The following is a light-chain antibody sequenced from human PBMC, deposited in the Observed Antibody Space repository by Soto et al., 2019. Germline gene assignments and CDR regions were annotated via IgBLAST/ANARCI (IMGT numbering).Light chain of an antibody. J-gene: IGKJ1*01. V-gene: IGKV1-12*01. Sequence: IQMTQSPSSLSASIGDRVTITCRASQGIGVRLAWFQQKPWKAPQYLIQSASTLGSGVPSRFSGSGSGTDFILTINNLQPEDVATYYCLQVNSFPRTFGQGTKVDIK. CDR2: SAS. CDR3: LQVNSFPRT. CDR1: QGIGVR.